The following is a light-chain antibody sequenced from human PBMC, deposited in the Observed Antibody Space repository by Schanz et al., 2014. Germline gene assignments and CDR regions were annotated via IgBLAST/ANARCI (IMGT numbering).Light chain of an antibody. CDR3: HQYNNWPRT. V-gene: IGKV3-20*01. CDR1: QSVHRNY. Sequence: EIVLTQSPGTLSLSPGERATLSCRASQSVHRNYLAWHQQKPGQAPRLLIYGTSIRATGIPDRFSGSGSGTDFTLTISRLEPEDFAVYYCHQYNNWPRTFGQGTKVEIK. J-gene: IGKJ1*01. CDR2: GTS.